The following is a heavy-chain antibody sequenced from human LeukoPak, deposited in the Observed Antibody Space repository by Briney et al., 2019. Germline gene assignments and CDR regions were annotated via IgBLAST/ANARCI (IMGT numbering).Heavy chain of an antibody. Sequence: PSETLSLTCTVSGGSVGSGGYYWSWIRQPPGGGLEWIGDIYYIRNTNYNPSLKSRVTMSLDPSKSQFSLKLNSVTAADTAVYYCARTQSQSGSYRYYFAYWGQGTLVTVSS. CDR2: IYYIRNT. V-gene: IGHV4-61*08. CDR3: ARTQSQSGSYRYYFAY. J-gene: IGHJ4*02. D-gene: IGHD1-26*01. CDR1: GGSVGSGGYY.